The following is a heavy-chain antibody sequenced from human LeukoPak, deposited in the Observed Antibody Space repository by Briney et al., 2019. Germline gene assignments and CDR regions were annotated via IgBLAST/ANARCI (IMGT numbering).Heavy chain of an antibody. D-gene: IGHD3-22*01. V-gene: IGHV1-18*01. CDR1: GYTFTSYG. CDR2: ISAYNGNT. J-gene: IGHJ3*02. CDR3: ARERRRYYDSSGYYYGAFDI. Sequence: ASVKVSCKASGYTFTSYGISWVRQAPGQGLEWMGWISAYNGNTNYAQKLQGRVTMTTDTSTSTAYMELRSLRSDDTAVYYCARERRRYYDSSGYYYGAFDIWGQGTMVTVSS.